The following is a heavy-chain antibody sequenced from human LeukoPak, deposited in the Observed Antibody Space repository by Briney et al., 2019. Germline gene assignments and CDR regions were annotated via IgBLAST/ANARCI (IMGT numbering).Heavy chain of an antibody. Sequence: SETLSLTCAVSGGSISTSYWWSWLRQPPGKGLQWIGEIYHNGNTNYNPSLKSRVTISVDTSKNQFSLRLSSVTAADTAVYYCARYYYDSSGYYRIDPWGQGTLVTVSS. CDR3: ARYYYDSSGYYRIDP. D-gene: IGHD3-22*01. J-gene: IGHJ5*02. V-gene: IGHV4-4*02. CDR1: GGSISTSYW. CDR2: IYHNGNT.